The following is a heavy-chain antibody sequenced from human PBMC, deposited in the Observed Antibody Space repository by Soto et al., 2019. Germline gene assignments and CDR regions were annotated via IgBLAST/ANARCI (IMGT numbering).Heavy chain of an antibody. D-gene: IGHD3-22*01. J-gene: IGHJ4*02. V-gene: IGHV3-30-3*01. Sequence: PGGSLRLSCAASGFTFSSYAMHWVRQAPGKGLEWVAVISYDGSNKYYADSVKGRFTISRDNSKNTLYLQMNSLRAEDTAVYYCARDPGLWYDSSGSKSPLDYWGQGTLVTVSS. CDR2: ISYDGSNK. CDR3: ARDPGLWYDSSGSKSPLDY. CDR1: GFTFSSYA.